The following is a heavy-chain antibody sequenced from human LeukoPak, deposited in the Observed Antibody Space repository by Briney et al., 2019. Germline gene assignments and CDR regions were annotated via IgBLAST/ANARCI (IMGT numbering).Heavy chain of an antibody. Sequence: GGSLRLSCAASGFTFSSYAMSWVRQAPGKGLEWVPAISGSGGSTYYADSVKGRFTISRDNSKNTLYLQMNSLRAEDTAVYHCAMPMSYFDYWGQGTLVTVSS. V-gene: IGHV3-23*01. J-gene: IGHJ4*02. CDR1: GFTFSSYA. CDR2: ISGSGGST. D-gene: IGHD3-22*01. CDR3: AMPMSYFDY.